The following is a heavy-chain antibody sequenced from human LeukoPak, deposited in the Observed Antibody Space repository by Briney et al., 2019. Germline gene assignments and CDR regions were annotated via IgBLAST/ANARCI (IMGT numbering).Heavy chain of an antibody. CDR1: GFPFSYYA. D-gene: IGHD3-22*01. CDR3: AREGRGFDKSVYPGS. Sequence: PGGSLRLSCAASGFPFSYYAMSWVWQAPGKGLEWVSSIGAGGGATYYAESVKGRFAISRDNSKNTLFLQMNSLRAEDTAVYYCAREGRGFDKSVYPGSWGQGTLVTVSS. V-gene: IGHV3-23*01. J-gene: IGHJ4*02. CDR2: IGAGGGAT.